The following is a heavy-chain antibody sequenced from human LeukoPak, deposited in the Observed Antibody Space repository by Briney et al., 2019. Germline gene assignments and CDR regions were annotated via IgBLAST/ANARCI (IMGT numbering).Heavy chain of an antibody. CDR3: SYGDYYYYGMDV. Sequence: PGGSLRLSCGASGFTFSSYWMHWVRQAPGKGLVWVSRINSDGSSTSYADSVKGRFTISRDNSKNTLYLRMNSLRAEDTAVYYCSYGDYYYYGMDVWGQGTTVTVSS. CDR1: GFTFSSYW. J-gene: IGHJ6*02. D-gene: IGHD4-17*01. V-gene: IGHV3-74*01. CDR2: INSDGSST.